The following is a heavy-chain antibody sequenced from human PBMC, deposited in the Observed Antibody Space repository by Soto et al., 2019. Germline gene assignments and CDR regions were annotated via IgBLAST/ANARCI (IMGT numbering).Heavy chain of an antibody. D-gene: IGHD6-13*01. Sequence: SSETLSLTCTVSGGSISNYYWSWIRQPPGKGLEWIGYIYYSGSTSYNPSLKSRVTISVDTSKNQFSLKLSSVTAADTAVYYCARGTLQQLVRLTDAFDIWGQGTMVTVSS. CDR1: GGSISNYY. J-gene: IGHJ3*02. CDR3: ARGTLQQLVRLTDAFDI. CDR2: IYYSGST. V-gene: IGHV4-59*01.